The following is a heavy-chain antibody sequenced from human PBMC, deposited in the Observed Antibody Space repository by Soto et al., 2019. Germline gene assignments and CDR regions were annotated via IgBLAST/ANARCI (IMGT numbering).Heavy chain of an antibody. CDR2: IYHSGST. V-gene: IGHV4-31*03. Sequence: SETLSLTCTVSGGSNIRDGYYWSWIRQHPGKGLEWIAYIYHSGSTYYNPSLKSRVTISVDTSKNQFSLKLSSVTAADTAVYYCARDSAVTTTPFDYWGQGTLVTVSS. D-gene: IGHD4-17*01. J-gene: IGHJ4*02. CDR3: ARDSAVTTTPFDY. CDR1: GGSNIRDGYY.